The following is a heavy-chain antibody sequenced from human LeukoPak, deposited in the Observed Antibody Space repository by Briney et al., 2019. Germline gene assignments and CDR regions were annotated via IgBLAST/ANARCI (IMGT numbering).Heavy chain of an antibody. CDR3: ARRGWELPTFFDY. Sequence: SETLSLTCTVSGGSISSSSYYWGWIRQPPGKGLEWIGSIYYSGSTYYNPSLKSRVTISVDTSKNQFSLKLSSVTAADTAVYYCARRGWELPTFFDYWGQGTLVTASS. V-gene: IGHV4-39*01. CDR1: GGSISSSSYY. CDR2: IYYSGST. D-gene: IGHD1-26*01. J-gene: IGHJ4*02.